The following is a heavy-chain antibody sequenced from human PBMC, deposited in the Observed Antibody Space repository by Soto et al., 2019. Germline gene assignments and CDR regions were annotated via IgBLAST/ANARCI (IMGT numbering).Heavy chain of an antibody. J-gene: IGHJ4*02. CDR2: IIPIFGTA. V-gene: IGHV1-69*01. Sequence: QVQLVQSGAEVKKPGSSVKVSCKASGGTFSSYAISWVRQAPGQGLEWMGGIIPIFGTANYAQKFQGRVTITADESTSTAYMGLSSLRSEDTAVYYCASPSRDSSGYYVTDFDYWGQGTLVTVSS. D-gene: IGHD3-22*01. CDR3: ASPSRDSSGYYVTDFDY. CDR1: GGTFSSYA.